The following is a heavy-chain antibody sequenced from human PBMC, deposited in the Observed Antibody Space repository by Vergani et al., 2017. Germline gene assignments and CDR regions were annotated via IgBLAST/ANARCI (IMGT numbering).Heavy chain of an antibody. CDR2: IRFDGSVK. CDR1: GFIFSNYG. CDR3: ATAGAGNCGGASCYDFFEY. J-gene: IGHJ4*02. Sequence: QVQLVESGGGEVQPGRSLRLSCAASGFIFSNYGMHWVRQALGKGLDWVSFIRFDGSVKFHADSVKGRFIISRDQSKNTLHLQMNGLRPEDTAVYYCATAGAGNCGGASCYDFFEYWGQGTLVTVSS. D-gene: IGHD2-15*01. V-gene: IGHV3-30*02.